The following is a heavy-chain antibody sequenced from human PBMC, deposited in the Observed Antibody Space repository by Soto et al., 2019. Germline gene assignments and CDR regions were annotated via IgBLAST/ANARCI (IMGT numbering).Heavy chain of an antibody. CDR2: IFYSGST. D-gene: IGHD5-18*01. CDR1: GGSITSGNYY. V-gene: IGHV4-31*03. J-gene: IGHJ4*02. CDR3: ARAPPGDTAMVYDH. Sequence: QVQLQESGPRLVKPSQTLSLTCNVSGGSITSGNYYWTWIRQHPGKGLEWLGYIFYSGSTHYNPSLNSRGFISLDTSKNQFSLNLTSVTAADTAVYYCARAPPGDTAMVYDHWGQGTLVTVSS.